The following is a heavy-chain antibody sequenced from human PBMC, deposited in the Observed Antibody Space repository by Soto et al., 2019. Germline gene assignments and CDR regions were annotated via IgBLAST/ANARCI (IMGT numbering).Heavy chain of an antibody. CDR3: ARERYSSSGWFDP. D-gene: IGHD6-6*01. CDR1: GDSVSSYSAA. CDR2: TYYRSRFFS. V-gene: IGHV6-1*01. Sequence: SQTLSLTCAISGDSVSSYSAAWNWIRQSPSGGLEWLGRTYYRSRFFSDYAESVKSRIIINPDTSKNQFSLQLKSVTPEDTAVYYCARERYSSSGWFDPWGQGTQVTVSS. J-gene: IGHJ5*02.